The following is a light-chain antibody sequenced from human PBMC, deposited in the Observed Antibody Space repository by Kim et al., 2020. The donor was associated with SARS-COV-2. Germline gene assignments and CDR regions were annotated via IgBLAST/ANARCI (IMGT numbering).Light chain of an antibody. V-gene: IGLV2-8*01. Sequence: GQSVTITCTGTSSGVGDYNYVACYQQHPGRDPNLMIYDVSQRPSGVPDRFSGSKSGNTAALTVSGLQAEDEAEYYCSSYAGSYNVLFGGGTQLTVL. CDR2: DVS. J-gene: IGLJ2*01. CDR3: SSYAGSYNVL. CDR1: SSGVGDYNY.